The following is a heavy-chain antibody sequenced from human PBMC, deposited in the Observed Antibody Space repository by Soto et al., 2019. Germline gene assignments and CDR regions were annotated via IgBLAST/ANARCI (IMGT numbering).Heavy chain of an antibody. CDR3: ARDKITGLFDY. Sequence: SETLSLTCAVYGGSFSGYYWTWIRQPPGTGLEWIGEINHSGSTNYNPSLKSRVTISVDTSKNQFSLKLTSVTAADTAVYYCARDKITGLFDYXGQXTLXTVSS. D-gene: IGHD2-8*02. J-gene: IGHJ4*02. CDR2: INHSGST. V-gene: IGHV4-34*01. CDR1: GGSFSGYY.